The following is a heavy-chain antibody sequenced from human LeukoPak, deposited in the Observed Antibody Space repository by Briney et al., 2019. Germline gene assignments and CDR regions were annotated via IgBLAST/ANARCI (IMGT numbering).Heavy chain of an antibody. J-gene: IGHJ4*02. D-gene: IGHD4/OR15-4a*01. Sequence: PGGSLRLSCTASGFTFSSYNMNWVGQAPGKGVEGVSFISTSSSYIYYADSVKGRFTIYRDKSKNTLYIQMNRLRAEDTAVYYCARRAGAYSRPYDYWGQGTLVTVSS. CDR3: ARRAGAYSRPYDY. CDR2: ISTSSSYI. V-gene: IGHV3-21*04. CDR1: GFTFSSYN.